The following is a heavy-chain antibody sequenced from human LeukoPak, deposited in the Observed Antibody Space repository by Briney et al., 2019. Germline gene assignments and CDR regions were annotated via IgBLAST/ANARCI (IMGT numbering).Heavy chain of an antibody. J-gene: IGHJ5*02. Sequence: SETLSLTCAVYSGSFSGYYWSWIRQPPGKGLEWIGEINHSGSTNYNPSLKSRVTISVDTSKNQFSLKLSSVTAADTAVYYCARRHYDFWSKWFDPWGQGTLVTVSS. CDR2: INHSGST. CDR3: ARRHYDFWSKWFDP. D-gene: IGHD3-3*01. V-gene: IGHV4-34*01. CDR1: SGSFSGYY.